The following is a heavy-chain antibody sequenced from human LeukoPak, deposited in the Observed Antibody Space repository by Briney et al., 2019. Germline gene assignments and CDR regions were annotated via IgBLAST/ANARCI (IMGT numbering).Heavy chain of an antibody. CDR2: INPSGGST. V-gene: IGHV1-46*01. D-gene: IGHD5-12*01. J-gene: IGHJ4*02. CDR1: GYTFTSYY. CDR3: ARRFSGYSGYDYFDY. Sequence: ASVKVSCKASGYTFTSYYMHWVRQAPGQGLEWMGIINPSGGSTSYAQKLQGRVTMTRDTSTSTVYMELSSLRSEDTAVYYCARRFSGYSGYDYFDYWGQGTLVTVSS.